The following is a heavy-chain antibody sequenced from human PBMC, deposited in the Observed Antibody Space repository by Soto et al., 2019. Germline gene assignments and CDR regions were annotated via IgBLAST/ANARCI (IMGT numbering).Heavy chain of an antibody. CDR3: ARAPEDYDFWSGYLGNWFDP. D-gene: IGHD3-3*01. CDR1: GGSLSSYY. CDR2: IYYSGST. Sequence: PSETLCLTCTVSGGSLSSYYWSWIRKPPGKGLEWIGYIYYSGSTNYNPSLKSRVTISVDTSKNQFSLKLSSVTAADTAVYYYARAPEDYDFWSGYLGNWFDPWGQGTLVTVSS. V-gene: IGHV4-59*01. J-gene: IGHJ5*02.